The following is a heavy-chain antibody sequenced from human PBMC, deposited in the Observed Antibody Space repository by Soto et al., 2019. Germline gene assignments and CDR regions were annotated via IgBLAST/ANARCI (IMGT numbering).Heavy chain of an antibody. CDR1: GFSFDEYA. D-gene: IGHD2-2*01. CDR2: VSWNSGTM. Sequence: EVQLVESGGGLVQPGRSLRLSCAASGFSFDEYAMHWVRQAPGKGLEWVSGVSWNSGTMGYGDSVRGRFAISRDNAKNSLYLQMNSLTTEDTALYYWAKGFCSSTRCLTYSYMDVWGKGTTVTVSS. CDR3: AKGFCSSTRCLTYSYMDV. V-gene: IGHV3-9*01. J-gene: IGHJ6*03.